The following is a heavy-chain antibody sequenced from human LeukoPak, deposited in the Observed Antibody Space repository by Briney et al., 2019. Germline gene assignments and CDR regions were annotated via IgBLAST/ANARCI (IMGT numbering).Heavy chain of an antibody. CDR2: IYYSGNS. J-gene: IGHJ4*02. D-gene: IGHD5-12*01. Sequence: PSETLSLTCTVSGGSISTYYWSWIRQPPGKGLEWIGYIYYSGNSNYNPSLKSRVTISVDTSKNQFSLKLSSVTAADTAVYYCVRGGGYLPDYWGQGTLVTVSS. CDR3: VRGGGYLPDY. CDR1: GGSISTYY. V-gene: IGHV4-59*01.